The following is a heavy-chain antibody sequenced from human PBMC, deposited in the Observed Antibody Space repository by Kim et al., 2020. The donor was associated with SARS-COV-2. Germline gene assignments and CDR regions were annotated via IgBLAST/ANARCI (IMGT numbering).Heavy chain of an antibody. V-gene: IGHV1-3*01. CDR2: ISVGKGDT. CDR1: GYTFTRND. J-gene: IGHJ4*02. D-gene: IGHD1-26*01. CDR3: ARSRSLDY. Sequence: ASVKVSCKTSGYTFTRNDIHWVRQAPGQRLEWMGWISVGKGDTKYSQKFQGRLTLTSDTSASAAYMELSSLGSEDTAVYYCARSRSLDYWCQGTLLTVSS.